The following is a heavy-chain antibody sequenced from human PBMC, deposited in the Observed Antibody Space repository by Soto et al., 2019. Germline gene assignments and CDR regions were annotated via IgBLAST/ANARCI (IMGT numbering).Heavy chain of an antibody. J-gene: IGHJ5*02. V-gene: IGHV4-31*03. Sequence: SETLSLTCTVSGGSISSGGYYWSWIRQHPGKGLEWIGYIYYSGSTYYNPSLKSRVTISVDTSKNQFSLKLSSVTAADTAVYYCARAGGSITIFGVVNRWFDPWAQRTLVTVSS. CDR1: GGSISSGGYY. CDR2: IYYSGST. D-gene: IGHD3-3*01. CDR3: ARAGGSITIFGVVNRWFDP.